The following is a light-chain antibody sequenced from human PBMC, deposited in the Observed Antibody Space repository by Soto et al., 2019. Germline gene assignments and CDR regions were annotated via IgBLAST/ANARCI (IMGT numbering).Light chain of an antibody. Sequence: DIPMTQSPSSLSASVGDRVTITCRASQTISTYLNWYQQNPGKAPKLLIYAASTLQSRVPSRFSGSGSGTDFTLTISSLQPEDFATYYCQQSHGIPYTFGQGTKLDIK. V-gene: IGKV1-39*01. CDR2: AAS. J-gene: IGKJ2*01. CDR1: QTISTY. CDR3: QQSHGIPYT.